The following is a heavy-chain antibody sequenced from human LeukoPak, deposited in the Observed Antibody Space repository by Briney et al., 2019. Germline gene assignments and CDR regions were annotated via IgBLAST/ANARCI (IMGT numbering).Heavy chain of an antibody. CDR1: GFTFSDYY. Sequence: GGSLRLSCAASGFTFSDYYMSWIRQAPGKGLEWVSYISSSGSTIYYADSVKGRFTISRDNAKNSLYLQMNSLRAEDTAVYYCAGVRWLPSEADAFDIWGQGTMVTVSS. CDR2: ISSSGSTI. V-gene: IGHV3-11*01. J-gene: IGHJ3*02. CDR3: AGVRWLPSEADAFDI. D-gene: IGHD5-24*01.